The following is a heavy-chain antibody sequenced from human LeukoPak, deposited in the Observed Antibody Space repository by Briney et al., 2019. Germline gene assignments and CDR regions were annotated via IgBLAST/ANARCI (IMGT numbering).Heavy chain of an antibody. CDR3: AGREWGSGGSGSFAY. CDR2: MSYNVDT. J-gene: IGHJ4*02. D-gene: IGHD6-25*01. Sequence: SGTLSLTCTVSRGSINSNIHHSVGSRQPPEGGVGWGWGMSYNVDTYYNTSLKSRVTMSVDTSKNQFSLKLTPVPAADRTVYYCAGREWGSGGSGSFAYWGQGTLVTISS. V-gene: IGHV4-39*01. CDR1: RGSINSNIHH.